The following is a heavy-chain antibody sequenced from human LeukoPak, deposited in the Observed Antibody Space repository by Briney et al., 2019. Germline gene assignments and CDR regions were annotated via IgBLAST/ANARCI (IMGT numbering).Heavy chain of an antibody. CDR3: ARSYYDFWSGYYYYYYMDV. CDR2: IYTSGST. V-gene: IGHV4-61*02. J-gene: IGHJ6*03. D-gene: IGHD3-3*01. CDR1: GGSISSGSYY. Sequence: SQTLSLTCTVSGGSISSGSYYWSWIRQPAGKELEWIGRIYTSGSTNYNPSLKSRVTISVDTSKNQFSLKLSSVTAADTAVYYCARSYYDFWSGYYYYYYMDVWGKGTTVTVSS.